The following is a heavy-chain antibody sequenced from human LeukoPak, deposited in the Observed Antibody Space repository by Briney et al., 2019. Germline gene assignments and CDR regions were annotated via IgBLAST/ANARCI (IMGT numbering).Heavy chain of an antibody. CDR3: AKGVGATDY. CDR2: ISGSGGST. Sequence: PGGSWGFSCAASGLTFGSYPMSWVRQAQGRGLEWVSAISGSGGSTYYADSVKGRFTISRDNSKNTLYLQMNSLRAEDTAVYYCAKGVGATDYWGQGTLVTVSS. D-gene: IGHD1-26*01. J-gene: IGHJ4*02. V-gene: IGHV3-23*01. CDR1: GLTFGSYP.